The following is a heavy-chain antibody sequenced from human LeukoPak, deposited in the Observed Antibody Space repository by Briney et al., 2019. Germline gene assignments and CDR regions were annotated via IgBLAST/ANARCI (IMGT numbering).Heavy chain of an antibody. CDR1: GFTFSSYS. J-gene: IGHJ6*02. Sequence: PGGSLRLSCAASGFTFSSYSMNWVRQAPGKGLEWVSSISSSSSYIYYADSVKGRFTISRDNAKNSLYLQMNSLRAEDTAVYYCARDQDSSSWYYPSYYYYGMDVWGQGTTVTVSS. CDR3: ARDQDSSSWYYPSYYYYGMDV. CDR2: ISSSSSYI. V-gene: IGHV3-21*01. D-gene: IGHD6-13*01.